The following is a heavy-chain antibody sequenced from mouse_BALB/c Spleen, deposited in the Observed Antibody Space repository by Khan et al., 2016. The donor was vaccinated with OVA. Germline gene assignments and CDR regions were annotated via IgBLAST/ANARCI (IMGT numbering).Heavy chain of an antibody. J-gene: IGHJ3*01. CDR3: ARGGLCGMLAC. Sequence: QVQLKQSGAELAKPGASVKMSCKASGYTFPTYWMHWIKQRPGQGLEWIGYIDPNTDYTEYNQKFKDKATLTTDKSSSTAYMQLSSLTSEDSAVYCGARGGLCGMLACWGRGTLVTVSA. D-gene: IGHD1-1*02. CDR1: GYTFPTYW. CDR2: IDPNTDYT. V-gene: IGHV1-7*01.